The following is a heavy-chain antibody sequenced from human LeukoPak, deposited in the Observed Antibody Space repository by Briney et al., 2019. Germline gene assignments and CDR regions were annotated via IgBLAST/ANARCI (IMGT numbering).Heavy chain of an antibody. CDR2: ISYDGSNK. Sequence: GKSLSLSCAASGFTFSSYAMQWVRQPPGEGVEWLAVISYDGSNKYYADSVKGRFTISRDNSKNTLYLQMNSLRAEDTAVYYCAREPGGIVLMVSNYYYMDVWGKGNTVTVSS. CDR1: GFTFSSYA. J-gene: IGHJ6*03. V-gene: IGHV3-30*04. CDR3: AREPGGIVLMVSNYYYMDV. D-gene: IGHD2-8*01.